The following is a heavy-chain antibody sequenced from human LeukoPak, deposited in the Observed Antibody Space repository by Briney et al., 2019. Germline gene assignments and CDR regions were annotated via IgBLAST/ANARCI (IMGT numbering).Heavy chain of an antibody. CDR3: AINVETYCSGGSCYSRPWLDP. CDR1: GGSISSSNW. Sequence: SETLSLTCAVSGGSISSSNWWDWVRQPPGKGLGGIGKIYNIGSTNYNPSPKSRDRISVDKSENQFSLKISSVNAAVTAVYYCAINVETYCSGGSCYSRPWLDPWGRGILVTVSS. CDR2: IYNIGST. J-gene: IGHJ5*02. D-gene: IGHD2-15*01. V-gene: IGHV4-4*02.